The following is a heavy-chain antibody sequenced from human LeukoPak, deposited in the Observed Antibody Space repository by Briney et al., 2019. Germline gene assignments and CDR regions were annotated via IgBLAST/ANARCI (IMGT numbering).Heavy chain of an antibody. Sequence: NRGESPKISCKGSGYSFTNYWIGWVRQMPGKGLEWMGVIYPGDSDTRYSPSFQGQVTISADKSISTAYLQWSSLKASDTAMYYCATSQRARRDGYGQVFDYWGQGTLVTVSS. CDR1: GYSFTNYW. D-gene: IGHD5-24*01. CDR3: ATSQRARRDGYGQVFDY. CDR2: IYPGDSDT. V-gene: IGHV5-51*01. J-gene: IGHJ4*02.